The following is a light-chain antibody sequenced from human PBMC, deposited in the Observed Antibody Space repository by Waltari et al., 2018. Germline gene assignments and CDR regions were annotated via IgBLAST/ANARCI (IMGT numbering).Light chain of an antibody. J-gene: IGLJ3*02. CDR1: SRDVGSYNL. CDR3: CSYAGSSTWV. Sequence: QSALTQPASVSGSPGQSITISCTGTSRDVGSYNLVSWYQQHPGKAPKLMIYEVTKWPSGVSSRFPGSKSGNTASLTISGLQAEDEADYYCCSYAGSSTWVFGGGTKLTVL. V-gene: IGLV2-23*02. CDR2: EVT.